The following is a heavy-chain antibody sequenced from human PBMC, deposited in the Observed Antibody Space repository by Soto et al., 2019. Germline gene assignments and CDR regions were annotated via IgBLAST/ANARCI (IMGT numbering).Heavy chain of an antibody. V-gene: IGHV3-23*01. D-gene: IGHD2-15*01. CDR3: AKGHPGGSCYSGLDC. J-gene: IGHJ4*02. CDR1: GFTFSSCA. Sequence: EVQLLESGGGLVQPGGSLRLSCAASGFTFSSCAMSWVRQAPGKGLEWVSAISGSGDPTYYAVSVKGRFTISRDTSKNTLDLQMNRLSDDDTVVYYCAKGHPGGSCYSGLDCWGQGTLVTVSS. CDR2: ISGSGDPT.